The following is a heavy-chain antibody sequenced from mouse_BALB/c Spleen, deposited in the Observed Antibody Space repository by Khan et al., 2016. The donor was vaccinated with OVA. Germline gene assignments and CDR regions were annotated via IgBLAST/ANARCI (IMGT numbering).Heavy chain of an antibody. CDR3: ARGYDFFAY. CDR1: GYPFTLYY. CDR2: VNPNTGGS. D-gene: IGHD2-14*01. Sequence: EVQLQQSGPDLVKPGASVKISCKASGYPFTLYYMTWVKQSHGKSLEWIGRVNPNTGGSDYNQEFKGKAILTVDKSSNTAYMELHSLTSEDSAVYYWARGYDFFAYWGQGTLVTVSA. J-gene: IGHJ3*01. V-gene: IGHV1-26*01.